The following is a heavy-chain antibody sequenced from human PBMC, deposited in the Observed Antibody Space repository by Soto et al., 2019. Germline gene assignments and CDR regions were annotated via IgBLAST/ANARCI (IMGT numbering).Heavy chain of an antibody. J-gene: IGHJ4*02. CDR3: ARPVGVPGTRGFDY. Sequence: QVQLQESGPGLVKPSETLSLTCAVSGASITDNNWWSWVRQSPGKGLEWIGEVVHWGTSNYNPSLGSRVTVSMDRSKNQVSLTLISVTAADSAVYYCARPVGVPGTRGFDYWGQGILVTVSS. D-gene: IGHD6-19*01. CDR1: GASITDNNW. CDR2: VVHWGTS. V-gene: IGHV4-4*02.